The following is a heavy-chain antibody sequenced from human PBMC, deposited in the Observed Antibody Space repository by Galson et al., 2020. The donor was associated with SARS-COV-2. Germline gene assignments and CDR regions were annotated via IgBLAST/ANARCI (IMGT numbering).Heavy chain of an antibody. CDR1: GFTFSTYG. CDR2: ISYDGSNK. V-gene: IGHV3-30*18. J-gene: IGHJ4*02. D-gene: IGHD2-15*01. CDR3: AKDLNVRGYCSGGSCSTPDY. Sequence: GGSLRLSCGASGFTFSTYGLHWVRQAPGKGLEWVALISYDGSNKYYGDSVKGRFTISRDNSRNTLYLQMDSLRAEDTAMYYCAKDLNVRGYCSGGSCSTPDYWGQGTLVTVSS.